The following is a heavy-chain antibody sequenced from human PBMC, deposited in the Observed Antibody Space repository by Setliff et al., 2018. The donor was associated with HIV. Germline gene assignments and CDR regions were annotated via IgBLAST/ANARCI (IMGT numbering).Heavy chain of an antibody. D-gene: IGHD3-22*01. V-gene: IGHV1-18*01. CDR3: ARGMDYYDTSGYYQYYFDY. J-gene: IGHJ4*02. CDR1: GYTFTSYG. CDR2: ISAYSGNT. Sequence: GASVKVSCKASGYTFTSYGISWVRQAPGQGLEWMGWISAYSGNTNYAQKLQGRVTMTTDTSTSTAYMELSRLRSDDTAVYYCARGMDYYDTSGYYQYYFDYWGQGTLVTVSS.